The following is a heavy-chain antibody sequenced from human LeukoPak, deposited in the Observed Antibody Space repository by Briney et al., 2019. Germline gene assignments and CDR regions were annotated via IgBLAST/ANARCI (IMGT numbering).Heavy chain of an antibody. D-gene: IGHD3-3*01. CDR2: ISGSGGST. Sequence: GGSLRLSCAASGFTFSSCAMSWVRQAPGKGLEWVSAISGSGGSTYYADSVKGRFTISRDNSKNTLYLQMNSPRAEDTAVYYCAKRAPTIFGVVNWYFDLWGRGTLVTVSS. V-gene: IGHV3-23*01. J-gene: IGHJ2*01. CDR3: AKRAPTIFGVVNWYFDL. CDR1: GFTFSSCA.